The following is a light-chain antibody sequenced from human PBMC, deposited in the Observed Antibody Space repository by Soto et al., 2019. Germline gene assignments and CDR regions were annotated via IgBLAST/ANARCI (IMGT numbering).Light chain of an antibody. CDR1: QSVSSQ. J-gene: IGKJ1*01. Sequence: EIVLTQSPATLSLSPGERATLSCRASQSVSSQLAWYQHKPCQAPGLLIYDPSNRPTGIPDRFSGSGSGPHFTLTLCSLEPEDFAVYLWAQRIWPWTVGQGTKLDIK. V-gene: IGKV3-11*01. CDR3: AQRIWPWT. CDR2: DPS.